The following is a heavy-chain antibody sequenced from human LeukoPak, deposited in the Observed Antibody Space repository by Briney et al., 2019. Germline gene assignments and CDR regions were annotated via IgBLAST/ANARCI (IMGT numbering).Heavy chain of an antibody. D-gene: IGHD3-3*01. CDR1: GGSISSGGYY. J-gene: IGHJ6*02. CDR3: ARGVVYYYYGMDV. Sequence: SETLSLTCTVSGGSISSGGYYWSWIRQPPGKGLEWIGYIYYSGSTNYNPSLKSRVTISVDTSKNQFSLKLSSVTAADTAVYYCARGVVYYYYGMDVWGQGTTVTVSS. CDR2: IYYSGST. V-gene: IGHV4-61*08.